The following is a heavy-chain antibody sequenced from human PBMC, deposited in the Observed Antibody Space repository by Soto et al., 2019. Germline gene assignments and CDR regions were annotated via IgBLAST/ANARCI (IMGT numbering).Heavy chain of an antibody. CDR3: AKTRLYDNNDYHRDGFDV. CDR2: ISGSGTAT. D-gene: IGHD3-22*01. CDR1: GFTFRTYS. V-gene: IGHV3-23*01. J-gene: IGHJ3*01. Sequence: GALRLSCAASGFTFRTYSMSWVRQAPRKGLEWVSGISGSGTATYYTDSVKGRFTVSRDNSKDTVFLQMNTLRVEDTAVYYWAKTRLYDNNDYHRDGFDVWGPGTVVTVSS.